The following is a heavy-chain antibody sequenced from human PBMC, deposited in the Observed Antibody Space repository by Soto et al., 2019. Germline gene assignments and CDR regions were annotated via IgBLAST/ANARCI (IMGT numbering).Heavy chain of an antibody. CDR1: GGTFSSYA. D-gene: IGHD2-21*02. V-gene: IGHV1-69*13. Sequence: ASVKVSCKASGGTFSSYAISWVRQAPGQGLEWMGGIIPIFGTANYAQKFQGRVTITADESTSTAYMELSSLRSEDTAVYYCARTYCGGDCYSHHYYFGLAVWGQGTTVTVSS. CDR3: ARTYCGGDCYSHHYYFGLAV. CDR2: IIPIFGTA. J-gene: IGHJ6*02.